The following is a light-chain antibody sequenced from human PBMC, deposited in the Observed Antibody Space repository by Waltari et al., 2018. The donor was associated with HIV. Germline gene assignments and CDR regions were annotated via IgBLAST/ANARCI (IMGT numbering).Light chain of an antibody. Sequence: DIVMTQSPDSLALSLGERATLNCKSSQSVLYSSNNKNYLAWYQQKQGQSPKLLIYWASTREFGVPDRFSGSGSGTDFTLTISSLQAEDVAVYYCQQYYSTPLTFGGGTKVEIK. CDR1: QSVLYSSNNKNY. CDR3: QQYYSTPLT. J-gene: IGKJ4*01. V-gene: IGKV4-1*01. CDR2: WAS.